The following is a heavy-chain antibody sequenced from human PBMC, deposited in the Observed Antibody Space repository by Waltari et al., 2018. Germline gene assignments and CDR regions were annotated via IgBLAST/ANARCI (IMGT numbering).Heavy chain of an antibody. CDR2: ISSSSSTI. CDR3: ARGDWGGDAFDI. J-gene: IGHJ3*02. CDR1: AFTFISYS. Sequence: EVQLVESGGGLVQPGGSLRLSCAASAFTFISYSMNWVRQAPGKGLEVFSYISSSSSTIYYADSGKGRFTIARDNAKNSLYVQMNSLRAEDTAVYYCARGDWGGDAFDIWGQGTMVTVSS. V-gene: IGHV3-48*01. D-gene: IGHD7-27*01.